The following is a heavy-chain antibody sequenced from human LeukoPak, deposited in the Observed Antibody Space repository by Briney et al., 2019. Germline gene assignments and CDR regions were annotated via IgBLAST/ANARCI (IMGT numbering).Heavy chain of an antibody. CDR1: GFGFGDYA. J-gene: IGHJ4*02. CDR3: TRGLNGYNFPYYFDY. D-gene: IGHD5-24*01. Sequence: GGSLRLSCRTSGFGFGDYALGWVRQAPGKGLEWVGIIRSKPYGGTTEYAASVEGRFSISRDDSKSIAYLLMNSLKTEDTALYYCTRGLNGYNFPYYFDYWGQGTLVTVSS. CDR2: IRSKPYGGTT. V-gene: IGHV3-49*04.